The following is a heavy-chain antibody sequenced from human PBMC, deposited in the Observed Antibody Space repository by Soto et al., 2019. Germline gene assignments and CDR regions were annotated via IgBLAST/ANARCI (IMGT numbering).Heavy chain of an antibody. Sequence: GGSLRLSCAASGFSFSNYAMSWVRQAPGKGLEWVSAVSGGGGSTYYSDSVKGRFTISRDNSKNTLYLQMNSLRAEDTAVYYCAKDYFDSSGYYSFLGYWGQGTVVTV. CDR3: AKDYFDSSGYYSFLGY. CDR2: VSGGGGST. CDR1: GFSFSNYA. V-gene: IGHV3-23*01. J-gene: IGHJ4*02. D-gene: IGHD3-22*01.